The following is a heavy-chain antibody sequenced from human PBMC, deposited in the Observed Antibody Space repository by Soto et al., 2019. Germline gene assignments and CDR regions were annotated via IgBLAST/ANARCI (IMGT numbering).Heavy chain of an antibody. V-gene: IGHV3-23*01. D-gene: IGHD4-17*01. J-gene: IGHJ3*02. CDR1: GFTFSSYA. CDR2: ISGSGGST. CDR3: GCVVRVTTLYAFDI. Sequence: EVQLLESGGGLVQPGGSLRLSCAASGFTFSSYAMSWVRQAPGKGLEWVSAISGSGGSTYCADSVKGRFTLSRDNSKNTLYLQMNSLRAEDTAVYYCGCVVRVTTLYAFDIWGQGTMVTVS.